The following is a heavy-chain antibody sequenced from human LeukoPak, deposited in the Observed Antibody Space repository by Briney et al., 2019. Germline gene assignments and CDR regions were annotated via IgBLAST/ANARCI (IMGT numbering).Heavy chain of an antibody. V-gene: IGHV4-59*01. J-gene: IGHJ6*04. Sequence: SETLSLTCTVSGGSISSYYWSWIRQPPGKGLEWIGHIYYSGSTNYNPSLKSRVTISVDQSKNQFSLKLSSVTAADTAVYYCAYHVYCSSTSCAGGNYYGMDVWGKGTTVTVSS. CDR2: IYYSGST. CDR1: GGSISSYY. D-gene: IGHD2-2*01. CDR3: AYHVYCSSTSCAGGNYYGMDV.